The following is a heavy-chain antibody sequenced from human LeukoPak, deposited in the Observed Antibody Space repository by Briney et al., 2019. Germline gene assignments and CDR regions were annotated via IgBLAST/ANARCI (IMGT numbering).Heavy chain of an antibody. D-gene: IGHD6-19*01. CDR1: GFTFSKYA. Sequence: PGGSLRLSCAASGFTFSKYAELWVRQAPGQGLEWVSAITSGGAPRYADSVKGRFTISRDNSQNTVYLQMSSLRAEDTAVYYCAKTTTGYSSGRHPGWPADYWGQGSLVTVSS. CDR3: AKTTTGYSSGRHPGWPADY. J-gene: IGHJ4*02. V-gene: IGHV3-23*01. CDR2: ITSGGAP.